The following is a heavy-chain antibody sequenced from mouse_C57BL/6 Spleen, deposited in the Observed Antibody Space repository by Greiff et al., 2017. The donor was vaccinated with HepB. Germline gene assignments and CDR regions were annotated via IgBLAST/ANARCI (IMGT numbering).Heavy chain of an antibody. J-gene: IGHJ4*01. CDR3: ARGIYYGNSYAMDY. V-gene: IGHV1-55*01. CDR2: IYPGSGST. Sequence: VQLQQSGAELVKPGASVKMSCKASGYTFTSYWITWVKQRPGQGLEWIGDIYPGSGSTNYNEKFKSKATLTVDTSSSTAYMQLSSLTSEDSAVYYCARGIYYGNSYAMDYWGQGTSVTVSS. CDR1: GYTFTSYW. D-gene: IGHD2-1*01.